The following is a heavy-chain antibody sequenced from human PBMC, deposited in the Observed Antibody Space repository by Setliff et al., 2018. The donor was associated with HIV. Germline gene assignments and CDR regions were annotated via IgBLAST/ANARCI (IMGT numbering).Heavy chain of an antibody. CDR1: GGSISSYY. V-gene: IGHV4-59*01. J-gene: IGHJ3*02. D-gene: IGHD5-18*01. CDR3: ARGVTHPPPFGAFDI. Sequence: PSETLSLTCTVSGGSISSYYWSWIRQPPGKGLEWIGYAYYSGSTKYNPSLKSRLTISVDTSKNQFSLKLRSVTAADTAFYYCARGVTHPPPFGAFDIWGLGTLVTVSS. CDR2: AYYSGST.